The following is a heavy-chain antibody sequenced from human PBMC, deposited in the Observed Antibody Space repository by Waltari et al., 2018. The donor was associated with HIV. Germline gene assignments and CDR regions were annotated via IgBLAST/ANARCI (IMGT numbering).Heavy chain of an antibody. V-gene: IGHV3-13*01. CDR2: IGAAGDS. CDR1: GLAFSSHA. Sequence: EVQLVVSGGGLVAPGGSLRLSCTASGLAFSSHAMQWVRQVAGRGLEWVSGIGAAGDSYYGVSVKGRFTISRENAKNSLYLQMDSLRGEDTAVYYCASGIAGWDMWGPGTTVTVSS. J-gene: IGHJ6*02. D-gene: IGHD1-1*01. CDR3: ASGIAGWDM.